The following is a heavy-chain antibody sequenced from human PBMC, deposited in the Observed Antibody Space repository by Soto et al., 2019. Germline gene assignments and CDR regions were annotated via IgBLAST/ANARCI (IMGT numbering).Heavy chain of an antibody. Sequence: SVKVSCKASGGTFSSYAISWVRQAPGQGLEWMGGIIPIFGTANYAQKFQGRVTITADKSTSTAYMELSSVTAADTAVYYCCGFEIFGVVNRYYYGMDVWGQGTTVTVSS. CDR2: IIPIFGTA. D-gene: IGHD3-3*01. J-gene: IGHJ6*02. V-gene: IGHV1-69*06. CDR3: CGFEIFGVVNRYYYGMDV. CDR1: GGTFSSYA.